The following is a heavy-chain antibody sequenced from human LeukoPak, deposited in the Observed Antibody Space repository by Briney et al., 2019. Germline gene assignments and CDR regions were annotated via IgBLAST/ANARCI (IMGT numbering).Heavy chain of an antibody. D-gene: IGHD1-1*01. CDR3: CRAVWYKWKLGY. V-gene: IGHV3-30*14. Sequence: GRSLRLSRAASGFTFSTYAMHWVRQAPPKGLEWVAGISYDGSINYYSDSVKGRFTVSRDNSKNTLYPQMNSLTSDEPAGYFCCRAVWYKWKLGYWGQGTLVIVS. CDR1: GFTFSTYA. CDR2: ISYDGSIN. J-gene: IGHJ4*02.